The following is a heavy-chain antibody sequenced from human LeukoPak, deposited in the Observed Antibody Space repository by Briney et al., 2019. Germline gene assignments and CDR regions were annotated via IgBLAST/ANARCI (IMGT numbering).Heavy chain of an antibody. CDR3: ARGPHIVVLVAAPRAPYDY. D-gene: IGHD2-15*01. CDR2: INHSGST. J-gene: IGHJ4*02. V-gene: IGHV4-34*01. Sequence: SETLSLTCAVYGGSFSGYYWSWIRQPPGKGLEWIGEINHSGSTNYNPSLKSRLTISVDTSKNQFSLKLSSVTAADTAVYYCARGPHIVVLVAAPRAPYDYWGQGALVTVSS. CDR1: GGSFSGYY.